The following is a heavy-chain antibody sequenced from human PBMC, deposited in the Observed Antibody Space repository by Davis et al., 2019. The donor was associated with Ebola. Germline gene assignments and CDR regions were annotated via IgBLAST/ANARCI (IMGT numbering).Heavy chain of an antibody. CDR2: IDSRSNYM. V-gene: IGHV3-21*01. D-gene: IGHD3-16*01. J-gene: IGHJ4*02. Sequence: GESLKISCAASGFSFSRFGMNWVRQAPGKGLEWVASIDSRSNYMYYAESVKGRFTISRDNAKNSLYLQMNSLSAEDTAVYYCARGRQRGGYWGQGTLVTVSS. CDR1: GFSFSRFG. CDR3: ARGRQRGGY.